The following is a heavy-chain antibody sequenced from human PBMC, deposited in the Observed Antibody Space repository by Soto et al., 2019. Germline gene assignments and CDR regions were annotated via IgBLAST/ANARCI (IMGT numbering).Heavy chain of an antibody. CDR1: GFTFSSYG. CDR2: IWYDGSNK. CDR3: ARDGRGWVHEY. D-gene: IGHD6-19*01. Sequence: QVQLVESGGGVVQPGRSLRLSCAASGFTFSSYGMHWVRQAPGKGLEWVAVIWYDGSNKYYADSVKGRFTISRDNSKNTLYLQINSLRAEDTAVYYCARDGRGWVHEYWGQGTLVTVSS. J-gene: IGHJ4*02. V-gene: IGHV3-33*01.